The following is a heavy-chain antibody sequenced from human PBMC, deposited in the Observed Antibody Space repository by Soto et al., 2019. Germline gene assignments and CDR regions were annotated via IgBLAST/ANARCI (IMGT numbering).Heavy chain of an antibody. CDR3: EKEVGTSVRGLHDY. V-gene: IGHV3-30*18. CDR1: GFTFSSYG. J-gene: IGHJ4*02. D-gene: IGHD4-17*01. CDR2: ISYDGSNK. Sequence: GGSLRLSCAASGFTFSSYGMHWVRQAPGMGLEWVAVISYDGSNKYYADSVKGRFTISRDTSKNTLYLQMNNLRAEDTAVYYCEKEVGTSVRGLHDYWGPGTLVTVSS.